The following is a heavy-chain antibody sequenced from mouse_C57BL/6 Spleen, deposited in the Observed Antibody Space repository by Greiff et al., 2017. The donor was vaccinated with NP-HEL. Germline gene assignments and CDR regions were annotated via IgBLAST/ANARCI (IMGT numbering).Heavy chain of an antibody. V-gene: IGHV3-1*01. Sequence: EVQLQQSGPGMVKPSQSLSLTCTVTGYSITSGYDWHWIRHFPGNKLEWMGYISYSGSTNYNPSLKSRISITHDTSKNHFFLKLNSVTTEDTATYYCARGGENPPWFAYWGQGTLVTVSA. CDR2: ISYSGST. J-gene: IGHJ3*01. CDR1: GYSITSGYD. CDR3: ARGGENPPWFAY.